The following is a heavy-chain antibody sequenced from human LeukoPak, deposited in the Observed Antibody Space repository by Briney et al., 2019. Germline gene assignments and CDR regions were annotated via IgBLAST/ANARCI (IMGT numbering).Heavy chain of an antibody. CDR1: GFSLSNYE. J-gene: IGHJ6*04. CDR2: NNSSGTLT. Sequence: GSLRPPWSAPGFSLSNYEMNLVRQAPGKGLEWISYNNSSGTLTHYADSVEGRFTISRDNAKNSLYLQMNSLRGEDTAVYYCARDGTPIHGSGWVYMDVWGKGTTVTISS. D-gene: IGHD6-25*01. V-gene: IGHV3-48*03. CDR3: ARDGTPIHGSGWVYMDV.